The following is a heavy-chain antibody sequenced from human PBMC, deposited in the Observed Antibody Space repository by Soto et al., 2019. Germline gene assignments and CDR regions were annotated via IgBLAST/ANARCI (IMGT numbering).Heavy chain of an antibody. CDR1: GYSFTDYH. D-gene: IGHD2-8*01. CDR2: INPKSGGT. CDR3: ARGDSTDCSNGVCSFFYNHDMDV. Sequence: ASVKVSCKASGYSFTDYHIHWVRQAPGQGLEWLGRINPKSGGTSTAQKFQGWVTMTTDTSISTASMKLTRLTSDDTAIYYCARGDSTDCSNGVCSFFYNHDMDVWGQGTTVTVYS. J-gene: IGHJ6*02. V-gene: IGHV1-2*04.